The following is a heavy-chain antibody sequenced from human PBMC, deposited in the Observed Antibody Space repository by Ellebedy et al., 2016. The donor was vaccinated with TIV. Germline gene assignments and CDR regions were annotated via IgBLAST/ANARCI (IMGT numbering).Heavy chain of an antibody. V-gene: IGHV3-23*01. J-gene: IGHJ4*02. CDR3: ARDPGIAVAGTVPPNIGFDL. D-gene: IGHD6-19*01. Sequence: LSLTCAASGFSFSNYAMSWVRRSPGKGLDWVSLISGNGEYTYYADSVKGRFTISRDNAKNTLYLQMNSLRAEDTAVYHCARDPGIAVAGTVPPNIGFDLWGQGTLLTVSS. CDR2: ISGNGEYT. CDR1: GFSFSNYA.